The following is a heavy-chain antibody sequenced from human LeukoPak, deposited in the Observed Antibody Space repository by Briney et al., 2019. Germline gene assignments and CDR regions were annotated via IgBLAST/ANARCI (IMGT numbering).Heavy chain of an antibody. J-gene: IGHJ1*01. CDR1: GFDFRNYG. V-gene: IGHV3-30*02. CDR2: TRDDGSKD. D-gene: IGHD2-21*02. CDR3: ANGDCRDGRCSPGAY. Sequence: QSGGSLTVSCEASGFDFRNYGMHWVRQAPGKGLEWLAYTRDDGSKDWYGDSVTRRFTIFRHHSKRTLYLQMNSLRREDTALYYRANGDCRDGRCSPGAYWGQGPLVPVSS.